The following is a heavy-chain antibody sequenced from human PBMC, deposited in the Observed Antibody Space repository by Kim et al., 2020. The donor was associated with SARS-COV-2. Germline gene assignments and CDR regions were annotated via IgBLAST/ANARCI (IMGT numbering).Heavy chain of an antibody. CDR1: GGSFSGYY. CDR2: INHSGST. V-gene: IGHV4-34*01. J-gene: IGHJ6*02. Sequence: SETLSLTCAVYGGSFSGYYWSWIRQPPGKGLEWIGEINHSGSTNYNPSLKSRVTISVDTSKNQFSLKLSSVTAAATAVYYCARVRRYYYGMDVWGQGTTV. CDR3: ARVRRYYYGMDV.